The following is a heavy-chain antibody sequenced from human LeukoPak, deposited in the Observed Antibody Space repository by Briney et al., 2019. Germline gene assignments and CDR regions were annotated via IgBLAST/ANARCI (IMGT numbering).Heavy chain of an antibody. CDR3: AREIGSGSWDC. D-gene: IGHD1-26*01. CDR1: GYTFNGYY. J-gene: IGHJ4*02. Sequence: ASVKVSCKASGYTFNGYYMHWVRQAPGQGLEWMGWINPNSGGTNYVENFQGRVTMTRDTSISTAFLELSRLRSEDTAVYYCAREIGSGSWDCWGQGTLATVSS. V-gene: IGHV1-2*02. CDR2: INPNSGGT.